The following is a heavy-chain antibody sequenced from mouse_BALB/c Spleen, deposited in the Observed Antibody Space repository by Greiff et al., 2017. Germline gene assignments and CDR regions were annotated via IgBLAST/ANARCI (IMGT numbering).Heavy chain of an antibody. CDR2: ILPGSGST. D-gene: IGHD1-1*02. CDR1: GYTFSSYW. J-gene: IGHJ3*01. Sequence: VQLQQSGAELMKPGASVKISCKATGYTFSSYWIEWVKQRPGHGLEWIGEILPGSGSTNYNEKFKGKATFTADTSSNTAYMQLSSLTSEDSAVYYCARPPYYEWFAYWGQGTLVTVSA. CDR3: ARPPYYEWFAY. V-gene: IGHV1-9*01.